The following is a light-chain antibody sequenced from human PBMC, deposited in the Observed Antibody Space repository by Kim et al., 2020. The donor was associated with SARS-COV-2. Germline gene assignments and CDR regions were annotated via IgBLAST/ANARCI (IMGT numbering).Light chain of an antibody. CDR1: SSDVGAYEY. Sequence: QSALTQPRSVSGSPGQSVTISCTGSSSDVGAYEYVSWYQQHPGKAPKLMIYDVNKRPSGVPDRFSGSKSGYTASLTISGLQAEDEADYYCCSYAGSYTLVFGTGTKVTVL. V-gene: IGLV2-11*01. CDR3: CSYAGSYTLV. J-gene: IGLJ1*01. CDR2: DVN.